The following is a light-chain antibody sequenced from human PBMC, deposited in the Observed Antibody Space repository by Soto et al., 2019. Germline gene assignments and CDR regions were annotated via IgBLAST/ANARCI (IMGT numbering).Light chain of an antibody. J-gene: IGKJ1*01. CDR1: QSVRSDY. CDR2: GAS. Sequence: EIVLTQSPGTLSLSPGERATLSCRASQSVRSDYLAWYQQKPGQAPRLHIYGASTRATGIPDRFTGSGSGTEVTLTISRLEPEDFAVYYCQQYGSSPRTFGQGTKVEIK. V-gene: IGKV3-20*01. CDR3: QQYGSSPRT.